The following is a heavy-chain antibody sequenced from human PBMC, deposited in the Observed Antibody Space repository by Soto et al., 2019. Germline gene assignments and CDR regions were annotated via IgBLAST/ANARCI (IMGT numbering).Heavy chain of an antibody. CDR2: IIPIFGTA. V-gene: IGHV1-69*13. CDR3: ARDDLDSWVFRPLDC. Sequence: ASVKVSCKASGGTFSSYAISWVRQAPGQGLEWMGGIIPIFGTANYAQKFQGRVTITADESTSTAYMELSSLRSEDTAVYYCARDDLDSWVFRPLDCWGKGTLVTVSS. D-gene: IGHD2-21*01. J-gene: IGHJ4*02. CDR1: GGTFSSYA.